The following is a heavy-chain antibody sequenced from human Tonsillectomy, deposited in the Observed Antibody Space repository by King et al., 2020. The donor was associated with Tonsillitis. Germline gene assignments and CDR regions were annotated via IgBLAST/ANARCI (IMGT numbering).Heavy chain of an antibody. CDR1: GYSFSNYW. D-gene: IGHD3-22*01. Sequence: QLVQSGAEVRKPGESLKISCKSSGYSFSNYWIAWVRQMPGKGLEWMGIIYLGDSDTRYSPSFQGQVTISAAKSISTAYLQWSSLKASDTAMYFCARHGDSSGYYLWGQGTLVTVSS. CDR2: IYLGDSDT. J-gene: IGHJ1*01. V-gene: IGHV5-51*01. CDR3: ARHGDSSGYYL.